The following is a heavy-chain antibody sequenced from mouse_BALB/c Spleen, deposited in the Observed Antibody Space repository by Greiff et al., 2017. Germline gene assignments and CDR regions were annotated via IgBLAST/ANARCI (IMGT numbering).Heavy chain of an antibody. Sequence: QVQLQQPGAELVKPGASVKLSCKASGYTFTSYWMHWVKLRPGQGFEWIGEINPSNGGTNYNEKFKGKATLTVDTSSSTAYMQLSSLTSEDTAVYFCARCYYYGSSYHFDYWGQGTTLTVSS. J-gene: IGHJ2*01. V-gene: IGHV1-53*01. D-gene: IGHD1-1*01. CDR2: INPSNGGT. CDR3: ARCYYYGSSYHFDY. CDR1: GYTFTSYW.